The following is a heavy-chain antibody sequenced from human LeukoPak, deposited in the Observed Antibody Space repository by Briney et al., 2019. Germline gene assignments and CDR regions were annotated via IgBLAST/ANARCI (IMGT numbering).Heavy chain of an antibody. CDR1: ESTFPTYF. D-gene: IGHD4-17*01. J-gene: IGHJ4*02. CDR2: INPSGGST. Sequence: ASVKVSGKASESTFPTYFMHWVGQPPGQGLEWMGIINPSGGSTSYAQKFQGRVTMTRDTSTSTVYMELSSLRSDDTAVYYCASGPLRCADYWGQGTLVTVSS. V-gene: IGHV1-46*01. CDR3: ASGPLRCADY.